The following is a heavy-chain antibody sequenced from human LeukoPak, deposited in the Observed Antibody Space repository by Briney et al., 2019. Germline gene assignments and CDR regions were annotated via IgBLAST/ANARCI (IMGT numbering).Heavy chain of an antibody. V-gene: IGHV3-23*01. Sequence: GGSLRLSCAASGFTFSSYAMSWVRQAPGKGLEWVSAISGSGGSTYYVDSVKGRFTISRDNSKNTLYLQMNSLRAEDTAVYYCAKDYQWLVRRNYFDYWGQGTLVTVSS. J-gene: IGHJ4*02. CDR2: ISGSGGST. D-gene: IGHD6-19*01. CDR3: AKDYQWLVRRNYFDY. CDR1: GFTFSSYA.